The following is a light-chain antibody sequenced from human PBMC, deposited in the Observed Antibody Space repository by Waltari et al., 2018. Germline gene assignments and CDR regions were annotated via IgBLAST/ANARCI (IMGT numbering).Light chain of an antibody. Sequence: DIQMTQSPSSLSASVGDRVTITCRASQSISSYLNWYQQIPGKAPKLLIYVASSLHSGVPSRFSGSGAETDFTLTISSLQPEDFATYYCQQSYSTPYTFGQGTKLEIK. J-gene: IGKJ2*01. CDR2: VAS. CDR1: QSISSY. V-gene: IGKV1-39*01. CDR3: QQSYSTPYT.